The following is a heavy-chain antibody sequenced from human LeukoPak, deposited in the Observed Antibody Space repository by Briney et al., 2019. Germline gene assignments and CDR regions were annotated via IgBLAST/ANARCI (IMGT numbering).Heavy chain of an antibody. CDR1: GFTFSSYA. Sequence: DPGGSLRLSCAASGFTFSSYAMSWVRQAPGKGLEWVSAISGSGGSTYYADSVRGRFTISRDNSKNTLYLQMNSLRAEDTAVYYCARLVDPVTTLDCWGQGTLVTVSS. CDR3: ARLVDPVTTLDC. D-gene: IGHD4-17*01. CDR2: ISGSGGST. V-gene: IGHV3-23*01. J-gene: IGHJ4*02.